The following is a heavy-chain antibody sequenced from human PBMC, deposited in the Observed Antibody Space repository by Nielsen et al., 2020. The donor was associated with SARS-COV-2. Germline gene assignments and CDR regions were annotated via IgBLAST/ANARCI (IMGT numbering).Heavy chain of an antibody. CDR3: ASRGYYYDSSGYLP. J-gene: IGHJ5*02. Sequence: ESLKISCTVSGGSISSYTYYWGWIRQPPGKGLEWIGSIHYSGGTYYNPSLRSRVTISVDTSKNQFSLKLSSVTAADTAVYYCASRGYYYDSSGYLPWGQGTLVTVSS. V-gene: IGHV4-39*01. D-gene: IGHD3-22*01. CDR2: IHYSGGT. CDR1: GGSISSYTYY.